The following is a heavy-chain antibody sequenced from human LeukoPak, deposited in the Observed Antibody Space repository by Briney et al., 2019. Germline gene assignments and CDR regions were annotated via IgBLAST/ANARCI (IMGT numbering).Heavy chain of an antibody. CDR1: GFTFSAFS. D-gene: IGHD3-16*01. CDR2: ISGSSSYI. CDR3: ARGWGRSWDENWFDA. Sequence: GGSLRLSCAASGFTFSAFSMNWVRQAPGKGLEWVSSISGSSSYIYYADSVKGRFTISRDNAKNLVYLQMNSLRAEDTAVFYCARGWGRSWDENWFDAWGQGIRVTASS. V-gene: IGHV3-21*01. J-gene: IGHJ5*02.